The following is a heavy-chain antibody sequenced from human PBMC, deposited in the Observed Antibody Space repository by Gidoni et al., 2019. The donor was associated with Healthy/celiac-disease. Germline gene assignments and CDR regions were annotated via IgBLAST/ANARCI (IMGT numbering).Heavy chain of an antibody. D-gene: IGHD3-10*01. CDR1: GGTFSSSA. V-gene: IGHV1-69*01. CDR3: ARDWGDGSGSSYYFDY. Sequence: QVQPVQSGAEVKKPGSSVKVSCKASGGTFSSSAISWVRQAPGQGLEWMGGIIPIFGTANYAQKFQGRVTITADESTSTAYMELSSLRSEDTAVYYCARDWGDGSGSSYYFDYWGQGTLVTVSS. J-gene: IGHJ4*02. CDR2: IIPIFGTA.